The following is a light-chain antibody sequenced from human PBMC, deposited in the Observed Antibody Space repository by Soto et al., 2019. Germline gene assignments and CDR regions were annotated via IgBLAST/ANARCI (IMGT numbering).Light chain of an antibody. Sequence: DLTQAASGSGFPGQSSSISCTRTSSDVGSYNLVSWYQQHPGKAPKLMIYEGSKRPSGVSNRFSGSKSGNTASLTISGLQAEDEADYYCCSYAGSSTFNVFGTGTKVTVL. J-gene: IGLJ1*01. CDR3: CSYAGSSTFNV. V-gene: IGLV2-23*03. CDR1: SSDVGSYNL. CDR2: EGS.